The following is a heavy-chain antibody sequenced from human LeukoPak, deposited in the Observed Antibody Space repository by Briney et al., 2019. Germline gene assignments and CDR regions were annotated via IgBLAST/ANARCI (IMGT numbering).Heavy chain of an antibody. J-gene: IGHJ3*02. Sequence: SETLSLTCTVSGGSISSSSYYWGWIRQPPGKGPEWIGSIYYSGSTYYNPSLKSRVTISVDTSKNQFSLKLSSVTAADTAVYYCARGPFFIWGQGTMVTVSS. CDR3: ARGPFFI. V-gene: IGHV4-39*01. CDR2: IYYSGST. CDR1: GGSISSSSYY. D-gene: IGHD3-3*01.